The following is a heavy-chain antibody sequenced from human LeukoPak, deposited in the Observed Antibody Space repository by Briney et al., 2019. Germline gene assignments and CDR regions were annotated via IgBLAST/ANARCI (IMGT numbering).Heavy chain of an antibody. V-gene: IGHV4-4*09. CDR3: VVSPNQDFYDY. Sequence: SETXSLTCSXSGVSMNSHYLNWIRQPPGKGLEWIGFISGSGSTNYNPSLMSRVTMSLETSKRQFSLKLRSVTAADTAVYYCVVSPNQDFYDYWGQGTLVTVSS. J-gene: IGHJ4*02. CDR2: ISGSGST. CDR1: GVSMNSHY.